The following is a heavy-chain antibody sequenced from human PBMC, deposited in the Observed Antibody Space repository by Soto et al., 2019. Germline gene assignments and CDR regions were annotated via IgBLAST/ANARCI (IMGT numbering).Heavy chain of an antibody. V-gene: IGHV3-23*01. J-gene: IGHJ4*02. CDR3: AKDXSELRYFDWYGSYYFDY. CDR1: GFTFSSYA. Sequence: PGGSLRLSCAASGFTFSSYAMSWVRQAPGKGLEWVSAISGSGGSTYYADSVKGRFTISRDNSKNTLYLQMNSLRAEDTAVYYCAKDXSELRYFDWYGSYYFDYWGQGTLVTVSS. D-gene: IGHD3-9*01. CDR2: ISGSGGST.